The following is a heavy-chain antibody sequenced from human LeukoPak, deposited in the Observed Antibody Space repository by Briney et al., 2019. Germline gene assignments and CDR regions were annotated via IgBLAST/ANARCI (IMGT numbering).Heavy chain of an antibody. Sequence: TGGSLRLSCAASGFTFSTSGMSRVRQAPGKGLEWGSSVIGSGASTYYADSVKGRFTNSRDNAKNSLYLQMNSLRAEDTAVYYCASGARWLQFCNAFDIWGQGTMVTVSS. V-gene: IGHV3-23*01. J-gene: IGHJ3*02. D-gene: IGHD5-24*01. CDR1: GFTFSTSG. CDR3: ASGARWLQFCNAFDI. CDR2: VIGSGAST.